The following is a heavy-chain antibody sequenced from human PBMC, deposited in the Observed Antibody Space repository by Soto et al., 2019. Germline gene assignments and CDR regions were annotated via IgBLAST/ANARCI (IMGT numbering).Heavy chain of an antibody. CDR3: AHSLFGGDCLRSYSSHYYYGMDV. J-gene: IGHJ6*02. CDR2: IYWDGDK. D-gene: IGHD2-21*02. CDR1: GFSLNTGGLG. V-gene: IGHV2-5*02. Sequence: QITLKESGPTLVKPTQTLTLTCTFSGFSLNTGGLGVGWIRQPPGKALEWLALIYWDGDKRYSPSLQSRLSITKDTANNQVVLTTTNMDPVDTATHYCAHSLFGGDCLRSYSSHYYYGMDVWGQGTTVTVSS.